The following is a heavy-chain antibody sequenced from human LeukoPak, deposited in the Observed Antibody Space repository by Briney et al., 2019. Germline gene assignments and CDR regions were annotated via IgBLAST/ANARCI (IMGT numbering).Heavy chain of an antibody. CDR1: GGSISRYY. J-gene: IGHJ4*02. CDR2: IYYSGST. CDR3: ARNLIAAAGMASAL. V-gene: IGHV4-59*01. Sequence: KASETLSLTCTVSGGSISRYYWSWIRQPPGKGLEWIGYIYYSGSTNYNPSLKSRVTISVDTSKNQFSLKLSSVTAADTAVYYCARNLIAAAGMASALWGQGTLVTVSS. D-gene: IGHD6-13*01.